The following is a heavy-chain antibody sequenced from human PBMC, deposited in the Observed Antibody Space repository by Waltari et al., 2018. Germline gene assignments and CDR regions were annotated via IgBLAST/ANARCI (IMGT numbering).Heavy chain of an antibody. CDR2: IYYSGRT. D-gene: IGHD1-26*01. CDR1: GGSISSSSYY. J-gene: IGHJ3*02. Sequence: QLQLQESGPGLVKPSETLSLTCTVSGGSISSSSYYWGWIRQPPGKGLEWIGSIYYSGRTYYNRTLKRRVTSYVETSKNQFYLKLSYVTAADTAVYYCARHVYSGSYGRAFDIWGQGTMVTVSS. V-gene: IGHV4-39*01. CDR3: ARHVYSGSYGRAFDI.